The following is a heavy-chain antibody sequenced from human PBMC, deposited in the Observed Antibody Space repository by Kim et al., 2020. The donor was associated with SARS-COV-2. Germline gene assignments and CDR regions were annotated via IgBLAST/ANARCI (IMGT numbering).Heavy chain of an antibody. V-gene: IGHV1-46*01. CDR3: ANSQPRIAAAATGWFDP. D-gene: IGHD6-13*01. Sequence: ASVKVSCKASGYTFTSYYMHWVRQAPGQGLEWMGIINPSGGSTSYAQKFQGRVTMTRDTSTSTVYMELSSLRSDDTAVYYCANSQPRIAAAATGWFDPWGQGTLVTGSS. J-gene: IGHJ5*02. CDR2: INPSGGST. CDR1: GYTFTSYY.